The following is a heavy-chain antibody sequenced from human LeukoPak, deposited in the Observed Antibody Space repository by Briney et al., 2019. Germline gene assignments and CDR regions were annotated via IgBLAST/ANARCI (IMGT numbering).Heavy chain of an antibody. CDR3: ARANSYSSSSWFDY. V-gene: IGHV1-8*03. D-gene: IGHD6-13*01. Sequence: ASVKVSCKASGYTFTSYDINWVRQATGQGLEWMGWMNPNSGNTGYAQKFQGRVTITRNTSISTAYMELSSLRSEDTAVYYCARANSYSSSSWFDYWGQGTLVTVSS. CDR2: MNPNSGNT. J-gene: IGHJ4*02. CDR1: GYTFTSYD.